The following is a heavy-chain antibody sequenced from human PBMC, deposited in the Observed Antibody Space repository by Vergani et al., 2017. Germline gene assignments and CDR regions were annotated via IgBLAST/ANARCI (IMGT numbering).Heavy chain of an antibody. D-gene: IGHD5-12*01. CDR1: GHTFTGYY. V-gene: IGHV1-2*02. CDR2: VNPNSGGT. Sequence: QVQLVQSGAEVKKPGASVKVSCKASGHTFTGYYMHWVRQAPGQGLEWMGWVNPNSGGTNYAQKFQGRVTMTRDTAISTAYMELRRLRSEDTAVYYCARKKGGISGYDRNLYYGGQGTLVTVSS. J-gene: IGHJ4*02. CDR3: ARKKGGISGYDRNLYY.